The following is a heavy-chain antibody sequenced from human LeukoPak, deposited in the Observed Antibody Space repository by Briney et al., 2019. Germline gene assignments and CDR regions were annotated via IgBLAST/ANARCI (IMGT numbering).Heavy chain of an antibody. CDR2: IYYSGSP. CDR3: AKSNRYCDTASCYEAFDI. V-gene: IGHV4-59*03. CDR1: RASISIYS. Sequence: PSETLSLTCTVSRASISIYSWSWIRQPPGQGLEWLGYIYYSGSPNYNPSLKNRVTMSIDTSRNQLSLKVNSVTAADTAVYYCAKSNRYCDTASCYEAFDIWGQGTMVTVSS. J-gene: IGHJ3*02. D-gene: IGHD2-2*01.